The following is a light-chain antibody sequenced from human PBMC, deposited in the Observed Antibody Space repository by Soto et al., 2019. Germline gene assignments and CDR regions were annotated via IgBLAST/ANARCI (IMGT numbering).Light chain of an antibody. CDR2: GEY. CDR3: KQYGSSHRT. Sequence: EIVLTQSPGTLYLPPGEIATLACRASQSISSSYLAWYQQKPGQDNSIIIYGEYTRATGIKDRFSGSGSGTDFTLTIRRMESEDFAVYYCKQYGSSHRTLGKGHKLDLK. V-gene: IGKV3-20*01. J-gene: IGKJ1*01. CDR1: QSISSSY.